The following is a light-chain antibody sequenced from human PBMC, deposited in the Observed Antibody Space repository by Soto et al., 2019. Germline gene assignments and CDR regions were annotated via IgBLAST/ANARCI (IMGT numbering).Light chain of an antibody. Sequence: IKMTQSPSTLSVSPRERTTLSCRATQSVGNNLAWYQQKPGQAPRLLIYGAYTRATGIPARFSGSGSGTDFTLTISSLQSEDFAVYYCQPYNYWPPKTFGQRAIVDI. CDR3: QPYNYWPPKT. V-gene: IGKV3-15*01. CDR2: GAY. CDR1: QSVGNN. J-gene: IGKJ1*01.